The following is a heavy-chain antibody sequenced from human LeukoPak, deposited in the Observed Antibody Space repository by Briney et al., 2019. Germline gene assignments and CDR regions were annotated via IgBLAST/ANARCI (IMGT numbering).Heavy chain of an antibody. CDR3: AREGDGSRYYFDY. J-gene: IGHJ4*02. D-gene: IGHD2-21*01. V-gene: IGHV3-7*01. CDR1: GFTFSNNW. Sequence: GGSLRLSCAASGFTFSNNWMTWVRQAPGKGLEWVASVKKDASEKYYVDSVKGRFTISGDNAKNSLYLQMNSLRVEDTAVYYCAREGDGSRYYFDYWGQGILVTVSS. CDR2: VKKDASEK.